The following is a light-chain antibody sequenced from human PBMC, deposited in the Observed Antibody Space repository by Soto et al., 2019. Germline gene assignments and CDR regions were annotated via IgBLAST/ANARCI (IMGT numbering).Light chain of an antibody. J-gene: IGLJ2*01. CDR2: DVT. CDR1: SSDVGNYNL. V-gene: IGLV2-14*02. CDR3: SSYSSSGTHVI. Sequence: QSALTQPASVSGSPGQSITISCTGTSSDVGNYNLVSWYQQHPGKAPTLMIYDVTHRPSGISYRFSGSKSGNTASLTISGLQAEDEADYYCSSYSSSGTHVIFGGGTKVTVL.